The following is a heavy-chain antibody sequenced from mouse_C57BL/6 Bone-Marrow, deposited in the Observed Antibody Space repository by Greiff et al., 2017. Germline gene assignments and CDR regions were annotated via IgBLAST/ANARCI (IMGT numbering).Heavy chain of an antibody. Sequence: QVQLQQSGAELARPGASVKMSCKASGYTFTSYTMHWVKQRPGQGLEWIGYINPSSGYTKYNQKFKDKATLTADKPSSTAYMQLSSLTSEDSAVYYCARGRLGRGWFAYWGQGTLVTVSA. CDR3: ARGRLGRGWFAY. J-gene: IGHJ3*01. CDR2: INPSSGYT. V-gene: IGHV1-4*01. D-gene: IGHD4-1*01. CDR1: GYTFTSYT.